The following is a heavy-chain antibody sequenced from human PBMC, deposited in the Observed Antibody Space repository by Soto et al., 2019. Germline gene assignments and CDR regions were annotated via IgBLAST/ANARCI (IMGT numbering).Heavy chain of an antibody. Sequence: QVQLQESGPGLVKPSGTLSLTCAVSGGSISSSNWWSWVRQPPGKGLEWIGEIYHSGSTNYNPSPKXXDXMXADQSKTQFSLKLRSVTAADTAVYYCASVHGRVIRDWGQGTLVTVSS. V-gene: IGHV4-4*02. J-gene: IGHJ4*02. CDR2: IYHSGST. CDR1: GGSISSSNW. D-gene: IGHD1-1*01. CDR3: ASVHGRVIRD.